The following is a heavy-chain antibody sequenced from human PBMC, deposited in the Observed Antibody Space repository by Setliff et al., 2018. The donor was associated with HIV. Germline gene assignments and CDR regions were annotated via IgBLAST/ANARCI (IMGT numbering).Heavy chain of an antibody. D-gene: IGHD2-8*01. CDR3: ARQHQMVLGY. CDR2: IIPILGIA. V-gene: IGHV1-69*10. CDR1: GGTFSSYA. Sequence: SVKVSCKASGGTFSSYAISWVRQAPGQGLEWMGGIIPILGIANYAQKFQGRVTITADESTSTAYMELSSLRSEDTAVYYCARQHQMVLGYWGQGTLVTVSS. J-gene: IGHJ4*02.